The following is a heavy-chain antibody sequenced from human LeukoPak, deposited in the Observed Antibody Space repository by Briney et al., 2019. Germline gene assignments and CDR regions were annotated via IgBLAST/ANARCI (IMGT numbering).Heavy chain of an antibody. CDR1: GFTFSSYG. CDR2: IWYDGSNK. V-gene: IGHV3-33*03. J-gene: IGHJ6*02. D-gene: IGHD3-3*01. Sequence: QPGGSLRLSCAASGFTFSSYGMHWVRQAPGKGLEWVAVIWYDGSNKYYADSVKGRFTISRDNAKNSLYLQMNSLRAEDTAVYYCASHSPDFWSGYYTGLRYGMDVWGQGTTVTVTS. CDR3: ASHSPDFWSGYYTGLRYGMDV.